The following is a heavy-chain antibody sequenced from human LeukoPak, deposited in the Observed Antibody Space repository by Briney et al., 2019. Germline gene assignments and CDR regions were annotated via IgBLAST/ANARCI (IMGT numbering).Heavy chain of an antibody. V-gene: IGHV3-30*02. CDR1: GFTFSSYG. CDR2: LRYDGINK. CDR3: AKEGDYYGSGSYRDAFDI. D-gene: IGHD3-10*01. J-gene: IGHJ3*02. Sequence: GGSLRLSCAASGFTFSSYGVHWVRQAPGKGLEWVAFLRYDGINKYYADSVKGRFTLSRDNFKNTLCLQMNSLRAEDTAVYYCAKEGDYYGSGSYRDAFDIWGQGTMVTVSS.